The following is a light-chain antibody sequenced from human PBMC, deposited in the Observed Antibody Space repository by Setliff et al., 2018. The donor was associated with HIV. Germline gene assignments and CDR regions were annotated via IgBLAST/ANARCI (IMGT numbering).Light chain of an antibody. J-gene: IGKJ1*01. Sequence: TLSVSPGERATLSCRASQSVSSNLAWYQQKPGQAPRLLIYAASARATGVPARFSGSGSGTEFTLTISSMQSEDFAVYYCQQYNNWPGTFGQGTKVDIK. CDR2: AAS. CDR3: QQYNNWPGT. CDR1: QSVSSN. V-gene: IGKV3-15*01.